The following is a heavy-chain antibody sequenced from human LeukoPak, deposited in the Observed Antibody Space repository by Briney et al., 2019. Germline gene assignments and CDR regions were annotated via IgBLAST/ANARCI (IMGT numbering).Heavy chain of an antibody. Sequence: ASVKASCKASGYTFTSNYMHWVRQARGQGLEWMGIINPSGGSTSYAQKFQGRVTMTRDTSTSTVYMELSSLRSEDTAVYYCASKRWLQIDYWGQGTLVTVSS. V-gene: IGHV1-46*01. D-gene: IGHD5-24*01. J-gene: IGHJ4*02. CDR3: ASKRWLQIDY. CDR2: INPSGGST. CDR1: GYTFTSNY.